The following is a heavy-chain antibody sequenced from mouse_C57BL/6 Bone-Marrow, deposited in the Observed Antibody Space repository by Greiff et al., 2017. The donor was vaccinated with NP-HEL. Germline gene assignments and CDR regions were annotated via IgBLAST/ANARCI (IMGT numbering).Heavy chain of an antibody. CDR3: ARDYYGSSYDFDV. CDR2: IYPGSGNT. J-gene: IGHJ1*03. V-gene: IGHV1-76*01. D-gene: IGHD1-1*01. CDR1: GYTFTDYY. Sequence: VKLQESGAELVRPGASVKLSCKASGYTFTDYYINWVKQRPGQGLEWIARIYPGSGNTYYNEKFKGKATLTADKSSSTAYMQLSSLTSEDSAVYVCARDYYGSSYDFDVWGTGTTVTVSS.